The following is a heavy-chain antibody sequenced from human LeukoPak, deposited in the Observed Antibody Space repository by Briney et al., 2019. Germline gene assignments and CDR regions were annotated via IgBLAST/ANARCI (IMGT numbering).Heavy chain of an antibody. Sequence: GASVKVSCKASGYTFTTYYMHWVRQAPGQGLEWMGRINPNSGDTNYAQRFQGRVTMTRDTSISTAYMELSSLRSDDTAMYYCASRSPGDQWGQGTLVTVSS. V-gene: IGHV1-2*06. CDR2: INPNSGDT. J-gene: IGHJ5*02. D-gene: IGHD2-2*01. CDR3: ASRSPGDQ. CDR1: GYTFTTYY.